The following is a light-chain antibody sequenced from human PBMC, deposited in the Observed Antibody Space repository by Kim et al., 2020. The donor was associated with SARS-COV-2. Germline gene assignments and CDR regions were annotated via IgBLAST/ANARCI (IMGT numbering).Light chain of an antibody. J-gene: IGKJ5*01. V-gene: IGKV3-11*01. CDR1: QSVNSY. Sequence: EIVLTQSPATLSLSPGERATLSCRASQSVNSYLAWYQQKPGQAPRLLIYDASNRATGIPGRFSGSGSGTDFILTISSLEPEDFAVYYCQQRSEWPITFGQGTRLEIK. CDR2: DAS. CDR3: QQRSEWPIT.